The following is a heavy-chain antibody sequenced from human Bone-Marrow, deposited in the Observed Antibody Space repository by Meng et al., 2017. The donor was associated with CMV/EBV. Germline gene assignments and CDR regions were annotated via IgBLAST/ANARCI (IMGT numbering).Heavy chain of an antibody. J-gene: IGHJ6*02. CDR2: ISSSSSYI. CDR3: ARSHSKGCSSTSCHYYYYYGMDV. D-gene: IGHD2-2*01. Sequence: GESLKISCAASGFTFSSYSMNWVRQAPGKGLEWVSSISSSSSYIYYADSVKGRFTISRDNAKNSLYLQMNSLRAEDTAVYYCARSHSKGCSSTSCHYYYYYGMDVWGQGTTVTVSS. V-gene: IGHV3-21*01. CDR1: GFTFSSYS.